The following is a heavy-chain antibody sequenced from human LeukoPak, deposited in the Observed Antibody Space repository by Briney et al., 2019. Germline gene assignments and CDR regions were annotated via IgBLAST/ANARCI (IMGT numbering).Heavy chain of an antibody. CDR1: GYTFTSYG. V-gene: IGHV1-18*01. CDR3: ARDPRQLGPVDYYYYYMDV. CDR2: ISAYNGNT. D-gene: IGHD6-6*01. J-gene: IGHJ6*03. Sequence: ASVKVSCKASGYTFTSYGISWVRQAPGQGLEWMGWISAYNGNTNYAQKLQGRVTMTTDTSTSTAYMELRSLRSDDTAVYYCARDPRQLGPVDYYYYYMDVWGKGTTVTVSS.